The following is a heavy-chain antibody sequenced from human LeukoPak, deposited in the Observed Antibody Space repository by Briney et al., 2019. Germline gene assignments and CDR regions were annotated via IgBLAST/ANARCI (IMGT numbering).Heavy chain of an antibody. CDR3: ASQKGYSYGRGAFDI. D-gene: IGHD5-18*01. Sequence: GGSLRLSCAASGFTFSTYWMGWVRQAPGKGLEWVANIKEDGSEKYYVDSVKGRFTISRDNAKNSLYLQMNSLRAEDTAVYYCASQKGYSYGRGAFDIWGQGTMVTVSS. V-gene: IGHV3-7*01. J-gene: IGHJ3*02. CDR2: IKEDGSEK. CDR1: GFTFSTYW.